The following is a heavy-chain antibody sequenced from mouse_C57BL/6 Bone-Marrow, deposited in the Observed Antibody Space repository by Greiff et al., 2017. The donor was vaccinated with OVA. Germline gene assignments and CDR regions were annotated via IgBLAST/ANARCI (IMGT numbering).Heavy chain of an antibody. J-gene: IGHJ3*01. CDR3: TRAYGSSYKFAY. CDR1: GFTFSDAW. CDR2: IRNKANNHAT. Sequence: EVQRVESGGGLVQPGGSMKLSCAASGFTFSDAWMDWVRQSPEKGLEWVAEIRNKANNHATYYAESVKGRFTISRDDSKSSVYLQMNSLRAEDTGIYYCTRAYGSSYKFAYWGQGTLVTVSA. V-gene: IGHV6-6*01. D-gene: IGHD1-1*01.